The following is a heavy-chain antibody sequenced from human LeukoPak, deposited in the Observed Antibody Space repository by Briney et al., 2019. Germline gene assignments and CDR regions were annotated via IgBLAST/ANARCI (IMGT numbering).Heavy chain of an antibody. D-gene: IGHD4-23*01. V-gene: IGHV3-72*01. CDR3: AGRTTVVTTNYWYFDL. Sequence: GGSLRLSCAASGFTFSDHYMDWVRQAPGKGLEWVGRTRNKANSYTTEYAASVKGRFTISRDDSKNSLYLQMNSLKTEDTAVYYCAGRTTVVTTNYWYFDLWSRGTLVTVSS. J-gene: IGHJ2*01. CDR2: TRNKANSYTT. CDR1: GFTFSDHY.